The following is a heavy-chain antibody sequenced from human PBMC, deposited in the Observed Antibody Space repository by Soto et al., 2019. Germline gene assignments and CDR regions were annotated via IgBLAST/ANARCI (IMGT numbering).Heavy chain of an antibody. V-gene: IGHV3-30*18. CDR2: ISYDGSNK. CDR3: AKKKYYDFWSGYYDY. D-gene: IGHD3-3*01. J-gene: IGHJ4*02. Sequence: GGSLRLSCAASGFTFSSYGMHWVRQAPGKGLEWVAVISYDGSNKYYADSVKGRFTISRDNSKNTLYLQMNSLRAEDTAVYYCAKKKYYDFWSGYYDYWGQGTLVTVSS. CDR1: GFTFSSYG.